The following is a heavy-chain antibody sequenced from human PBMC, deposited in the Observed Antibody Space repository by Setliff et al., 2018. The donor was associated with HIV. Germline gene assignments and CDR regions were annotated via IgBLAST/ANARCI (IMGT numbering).Heavy chain of an antibody. Sequence: PSETLSLTCNVSGGPFIGSSFQSTWIRQPPGRGLEWIGDIAYSGTTVYTNYNPSLESRVTVSEDTSRIQFSLKLTSVTAADTAVYYCAGSPAWRSDSGLHTFDYWGQGTLVTVSS. CDR2: IAYSGTT. CDR3: AGSPAWRSDSGLHTFDY. J-gene: IGHJ4*02. CDR1: GGPFIGSSFQ. V-gene: IGHV4-39*07. D-gene: IGHD2-15*01.